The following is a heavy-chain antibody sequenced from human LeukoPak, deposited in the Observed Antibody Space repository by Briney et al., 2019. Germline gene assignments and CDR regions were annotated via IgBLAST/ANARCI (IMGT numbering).Heavy chain of an antibody. CDR1: GFTFSSYG. J-gene: IGHJ4*02. Sequence: GGSLRLSCAASGFTFSSYGMHWVRQAPGKGLEWVAFIRYDGSNKYYADSVKCRFTISRDNSKNTLYLQMNSLRAEDTAVYYCAKDGELSDVFDYWGQGTLVTVSS. CDR2: IRYDGSNK. D-gene: IGHD3-16*02. V-gene: IGHV3-30*02. CDR3: AKDGELSDVFDY.